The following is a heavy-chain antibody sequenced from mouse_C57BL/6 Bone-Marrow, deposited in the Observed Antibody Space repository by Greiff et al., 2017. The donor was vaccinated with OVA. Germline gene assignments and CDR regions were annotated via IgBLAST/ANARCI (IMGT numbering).Heavy chain of an antibody. CDR1: GYTFTDYN. V-gene: IGHV1-22*01. CDR2: INPNNGGT. Sequence: EVQLQQSGPELVKPGASVKMSCKASGYTFTDYNMHWVKQSHGKSLEWIGYINPNNGGTSYNQKFKGKATLTLNKSSSTAYMELRSLTSEDSAVYYCARRDGYDYTWFAYWGQGTLVTVSA. J-gene: IGHJ3*01. CDR3: ARRDGYDYTWFAY. D-gene: IGHD2-4*01.